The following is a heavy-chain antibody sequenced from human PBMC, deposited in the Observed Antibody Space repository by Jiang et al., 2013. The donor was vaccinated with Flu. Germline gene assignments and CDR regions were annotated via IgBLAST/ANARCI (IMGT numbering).Heavy chain of an antibody. CDR1: GGSISSGSYY. V-gene: IGHV4-61*02. CDR2: VYATGST. J-gene: IGHJ4*02. CDR3: ARGPSKYYFDY. Sequence: GPGLVKPSQTLSLTCTVSGGSISSGSYYWSWIRQPAGKGLEWIGRVYATGSTNYNPSLKSRVTISVDTSKNQFSLKLNSVTAADTAVYYCARGPSKYYFDYWGQGTLITVSS.